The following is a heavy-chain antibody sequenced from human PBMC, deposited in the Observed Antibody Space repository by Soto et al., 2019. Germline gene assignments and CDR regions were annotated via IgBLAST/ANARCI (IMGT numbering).Heavy chain of an antibody. CDR2: ISYDGRQK. J-gene: IGHJ3*02. D-gene: IGHD6-13*01. Sequence: QVQLVESGGGVVQPGGSLRLSCAASGFTFNIYAMHWVRQAPGKGLEWVAVISYDGRQKYSTESVKGRFTISRDNSKNTLFLQMDSLRAEDTAGYYCATIAHFRLIIQAPAAAGSRDATFDSWGQGTLVNVSS. CDR1: GFTFNIYA. CDR3: ATIAHFRLIIQAPAAAGSRDATFDS. V-gene: IGHV3-30*04.